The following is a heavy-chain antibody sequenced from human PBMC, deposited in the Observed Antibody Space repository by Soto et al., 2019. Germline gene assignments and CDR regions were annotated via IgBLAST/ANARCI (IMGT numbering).Heavy chain of an antibody. CDR2: INPNSGGT. CDR3: ARSFRAAAAYYFDY. D-gene: IGHD6-13*01. J-gene: IGHJ4*02. Sequence: ASVKVSCKASGYTFTGCYMHWVRQAPGQGLEWMGWINPNSGGTNYAQRFQGWVTMTRDTSISTAYMELSRLRSDDTAVYYCARSFRAAAAYYFDYWGQGTLVTVSS. V-gene: IGHV1-2*04. CDR1: GYTFTGCY.